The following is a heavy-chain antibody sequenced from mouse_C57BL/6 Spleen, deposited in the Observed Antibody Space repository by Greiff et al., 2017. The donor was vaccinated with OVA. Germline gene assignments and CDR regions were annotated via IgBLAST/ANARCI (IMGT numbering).Heavy chain of an antibody. CDR2: ISSGGSYT. V-gene: IGHV5-6*01. CDR1: GFTFSSYG. Sequence: EVQGVESGGDLVKPGGSLKLSCAASGFTFSSYGMSWVRQTPDKRLEWVATISSGGSYTYYPDSVKGRFTISRDNAKNTLYLQMSSLKSEDTAMYYCARLGYYGSSYGCFDVWGTGTTVTVSS. J-gene: IGHJ1*03. D-gene: IGHD1-1*01. CDR3: ARLGYYGSSYGCFDV.